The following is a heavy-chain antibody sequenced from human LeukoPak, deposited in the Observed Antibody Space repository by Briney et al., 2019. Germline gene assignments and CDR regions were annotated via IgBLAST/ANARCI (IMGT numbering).Heavy chain of an antibody. J-gene: IGHJ4*02. D-gene: IGHD2-2*01. Sequence: GGSLRLSCAASGFTLEDYAMDWVRAAPGKGLGVVSGITWNSGSMPYADSVKGRFTISRDNAKTSMYLQMNSLRAEDTAFYYCAKGSSSTNCPPDYWGQGTLVTVSS. CDR3: AKGSSSTNCPPDY. V-gene: IGHV3-9*01. CDR1: GFTLEDYA. CDR2: ITWNSGSM.